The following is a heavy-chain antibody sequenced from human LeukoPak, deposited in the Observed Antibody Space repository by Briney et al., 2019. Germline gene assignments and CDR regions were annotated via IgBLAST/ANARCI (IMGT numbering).Heavy chain of an antibody. J-gene: IGHJ6*02. CDR3: ATTSSGYMDV. V-gene: IGHV3-30*03. D-gene: IGHD2-15*01. CDR1: GFIFSSSG. Sequence: PGGSLRLSCAASGFIFSSSGMHWVRQAPGKGLEWVTIISNDGSKKYYVDSVKGRFTISRDDSKNTLYLQMNSLRAEDTAVYYCATTSSGYMDVWGQGTTVTVSS. CDR2: ISNDGSKK.